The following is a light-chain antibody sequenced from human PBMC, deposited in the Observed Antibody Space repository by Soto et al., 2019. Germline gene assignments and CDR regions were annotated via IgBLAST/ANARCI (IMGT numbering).Light chain of an antibody. Sequence: EVVVTQSPATLSVSPGERATLSCRASQSVGSDLAWYQQRPGQAPRLLIYGASTRATGIPARFSGSGSGTEFTLTISSLQSEDFAVYYCQQYDIWWTFGQGTKVDIK. J-gene: IGKJ1*01. CDR3: QQYDIWWT. CDR2: GAS. V-gene: IGKV3-15*01. CDR1: QSVGSD.